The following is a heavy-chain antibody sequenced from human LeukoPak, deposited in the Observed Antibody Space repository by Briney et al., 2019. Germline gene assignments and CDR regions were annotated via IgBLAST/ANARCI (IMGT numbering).Heavy chain of an antibody. J-gene: IGHJ4*02. CDR3: APKGGNWNYDY. CDR2: ISGSGGST. V-gene: IGHV3-23*01. D-gene: IGHD1-7*01. CDR1: GFTFSSYA. Sequence: GGSLRLPCAASGFTFSSYAMSWVRQAPGKGLEWVSAISGSGGSTYYADSVKGRFTISRDNSKNTLYLQMNSLRAEDTAVYYCAPKGGNWNYDYWGQGTLVTVSS.